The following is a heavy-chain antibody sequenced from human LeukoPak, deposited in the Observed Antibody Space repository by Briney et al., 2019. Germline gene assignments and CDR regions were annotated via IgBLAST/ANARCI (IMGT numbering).Heavy chain of an antibody. J-gene: IGHJ4*02. D-gene: IGHD3-9*01. CDR2: ISSSSSTI. CDR3: ARDSPYYDILTGYPDY. V-gene: IGHV3-48*04. CDR1: GFTFSSYS. Sequence: GSLRLSCAASGFTFSSYSMNWVRQAPGKGLEWVSYISSSSSTIYYADSVKGRFTISRDNAKNSLYLQMNSLRAEDTAVYYCARDSPYYDILTGYPDYWGQGTLVTVSS.